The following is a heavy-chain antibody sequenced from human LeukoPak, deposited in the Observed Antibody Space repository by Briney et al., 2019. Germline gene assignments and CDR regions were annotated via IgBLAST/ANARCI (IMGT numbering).Heavy chain of an antibody. J-gene: IGHJ4*02. CDR2: IWFDGSIK. D-gene: IGHD6-13*01. V-gene: IGHV3-33*01. CDR3: ASAAGPFDN. CDR1: GLTFSSYG. Sequence: GGSLRLSCAASGLTFSSYGMHWVRQAPGKGLEWVAVIWFDGSIKYYADSVKGRFTISRDNSINTLYLQMNSLRAEDTAVYYCASAAGPFDNWGQGTLVTVSS.